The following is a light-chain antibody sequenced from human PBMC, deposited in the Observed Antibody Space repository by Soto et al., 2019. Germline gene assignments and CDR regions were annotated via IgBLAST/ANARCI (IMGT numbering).Light chain of an antibody. CDR1: QTISSW. CDR3: QQLNSYPPL. V-gene: IGKV1-5*03. CDR2: KAS. J-gene: IGKJ5*01. Sequence: DIQMTQSPSTLSGSVGDRVTITCRASQTISSWLARYQQKPGKAPKLLIYKASTLKSGVPSRFSGSGSGTEFTLTISSLQPEDFATYYCQQLNSYPPLFGQGTRLEI.